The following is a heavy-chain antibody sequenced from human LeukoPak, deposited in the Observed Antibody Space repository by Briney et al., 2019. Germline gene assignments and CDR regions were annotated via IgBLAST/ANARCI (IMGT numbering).Heavy chain of an antibody. CDR2: INHSGIT. Sequence: SETLSLTGAVYGGSFSGYYWSWIRQPPGKGLEWIGEINHSGITNYNPSLKSRVTRSVDTSKNQFSLKLSSVTAADTAVYYCARGRYCISTSCYYNWFDPWGQGTLVTVSS. CDR1: GGSFSGYY. J-gene: IGHJ5*02. V-gene: IGHV4-34*01. CDR3: ARGRYCISTSCYYNWFDP. D-gene: IGHD2-2*01.